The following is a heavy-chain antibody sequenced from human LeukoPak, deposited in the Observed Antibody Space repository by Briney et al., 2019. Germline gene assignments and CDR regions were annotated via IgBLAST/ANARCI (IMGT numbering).Heavy chain of an antibody. CDR3: ARANSNNYYQHEY. CDR2: ISVYNGNT. V-gene: IGHV1-18*01. J-gene: IGHJ4*02. CDR1: GYTLTTYG. Sequence: ALVKASCKASGYTLTTYGISSGRQAPGHRLKCMGWISVYNGNTKYAPKFQARVTMTTDTSTNTAHMDLRSLGSDDTAVYYCARANSNNYYQHEYWGQGTLVTVSS. D-gene: IGHD3-22*01.